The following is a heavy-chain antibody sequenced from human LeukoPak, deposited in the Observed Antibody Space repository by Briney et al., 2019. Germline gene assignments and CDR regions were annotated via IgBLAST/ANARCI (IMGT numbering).Heavy chain of an antibody. D-gene: IGHD1-20*01. CDR2: LYYSGST. V-gene: IGHV4-39*07. J-gene: IGHJ5*02. Sequence: KSSETLSLTCTVSGGSINSSSYYWGWIRQPPGKGLEWIGSLYYSGSTYYNPSLKSRVTISVDTSKNQFSLKLSSVTAADTAVYYCARSLGGNWKWFDPWGQGTLVTVSS. CDR3: ARSLGGNWKWFDP. CDR1: GGSINSSSYY.